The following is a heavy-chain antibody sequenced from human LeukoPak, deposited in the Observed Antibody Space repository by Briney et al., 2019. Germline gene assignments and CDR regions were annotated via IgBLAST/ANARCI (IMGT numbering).Heavy chain of an antibody. CDR1: GFTFSSYG. V-gene: IGHV3-33*01. CDR2: IWYDGSNK. Sequence: GGSLRLSCAASGFTFSSYGMHWVRQAPGKGLEWVAVIWYDGSNKYYADSVKGRFTISRDNSKNTLYLQMNSLRAEDTAVYYCAREELRLGYFDYWGQGTLVAVSS. CDR3: AREELRLGYFDY. D-gene: IGHD5-12*01. J-gene: IGHJ4*02.